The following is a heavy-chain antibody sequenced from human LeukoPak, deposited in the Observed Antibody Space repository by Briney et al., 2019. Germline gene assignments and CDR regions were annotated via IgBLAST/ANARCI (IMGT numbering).Heavy chain of an antibody. CDR2: ISPYDGDT. D-gene: IGHD2-21*02. CDR1: GYTFAIYG. Sequence: ASVKVSCKASGYTFAIYGISWVRQAPGQGLEWMAWISPYDGDTNYAQNFEGRVTMTTETSTSTAYMELRSLRSDDTAIYYCARDYCTRGGDCYKEDLYDPWGQGTLVTVSS. J-gene: IGHJ5*02. CDR3: ARDYCTRGGDCYKEDLYDP. V-gene: IGHV1-18*01.